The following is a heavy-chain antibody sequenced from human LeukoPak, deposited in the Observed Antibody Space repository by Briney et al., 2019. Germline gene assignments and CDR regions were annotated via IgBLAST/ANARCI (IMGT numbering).Heavy chain of an antibody. CDR1: GFTFSSYA. J-gene: IGHJ4*02. CDR3: ARSAIEYSSSFLGGIDY. CDR2: ISGSGGNT. D-gene: IGHD6-6*01. V-gene: IGHV3-23*01. Sequence: TGGSLRLSCVVSGFTFSSYAMNWVRQAPGKGLEWVSSISGSGGNTYHADPVKGRFTISRDNSKNTLYLQMNSLRAEDTAVYSCARSAIEYSSSFLGGIDYWGQGTLVTVSS.